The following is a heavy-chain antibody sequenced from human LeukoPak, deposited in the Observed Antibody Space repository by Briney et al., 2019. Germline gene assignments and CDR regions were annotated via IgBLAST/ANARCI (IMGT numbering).Heavy chain of an antibody. Sequence: PGGSLRLSCAASGFPFSSYSMNWVRQAPGKGLEWVSSISSGTSFIYYADSVKGRFTISRDNAKNSLYLQMNSLRAEDTAVYYCARGGGWYLLYYYYYMDVWGKGTTVTVSS. J-gene: IGHJ6*03. CDR2: ISSGTSFI. CDR3: ARGGGWYLLYYYYYMDV. CDR1: GFPFSSYS. D-gene: IGHD6-19*01. V-gene: IGHV3-21*01.